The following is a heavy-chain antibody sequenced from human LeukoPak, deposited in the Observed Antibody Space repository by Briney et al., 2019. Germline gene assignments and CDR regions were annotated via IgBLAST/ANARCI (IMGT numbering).Heavy chain of an antibody. Sequence: GRSLRLSCAASGFPFSSYSMNWVRQAPGKGLEWVSSISSGTSFIYYADSVKGRSTISRDNAKNSLYLQMNSLRAEDTAVYYCARGTTALMDVWGKGTTVTVSS. D-gene: IGHD2-21*02. CDR3: ARGTTALMDV. CDR2: ISSGTSFI. V-gene: IGHV3-21*01. CDR1: GFPFSSYS. J-gene: IGHJ6*03.